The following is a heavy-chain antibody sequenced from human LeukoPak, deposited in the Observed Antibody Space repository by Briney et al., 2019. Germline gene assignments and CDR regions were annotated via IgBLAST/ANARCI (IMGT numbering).Heavy chain of an antibody. Sequence: GGSLRLSCAASGFTVSSNYMSWVRQAPGKGLEWVSVIYSDDSTYYADSVKGRFAISRDNSKNTLYLQMNSLRVEDTAVYFCARWFDPWGQGTLVTVSS. CDR2: IYSDDST. V-gene: IGHV3-66*01. CDR3: ARWFDP. CDR1: GFTVSSNY. J-gene: IGHJ5*02.